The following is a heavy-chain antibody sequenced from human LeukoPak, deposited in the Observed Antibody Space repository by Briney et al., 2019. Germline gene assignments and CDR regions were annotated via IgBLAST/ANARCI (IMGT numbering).Heavy chain of an antibody. J-gene: IGHJ6*03. V-gene: IGHV4-59*01. D-gene: IGHD2-2*01. CDR3: ARLGVPAAYYYYYYMDV. Sequence: SETLSLTCTVSGGSISSYYWSWIRQPPGKGLEWIGYIYYSGSTNYNPSLKSRVTISVDTSKNQFSLKLSSVTAADTAVYYCARLGVPAAYYYYYYMDVWGKGTTVTVSS. CDR2: IYYSGST. CDR1: GGSISSYY.